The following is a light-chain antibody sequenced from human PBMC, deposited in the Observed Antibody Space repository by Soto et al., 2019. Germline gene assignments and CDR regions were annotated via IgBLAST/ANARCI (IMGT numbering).Light chain of an antibody. V-gene: IGKV1-9*01. CDR1: QDISTN. Sequence: DIQLTQSPSFLSASAGDRVTSTCRPRQDISTNLDWYLQKPGKAPQLLIYVASNWQCGVPSRFSGSGSGTEFTLKISSVEPEDFAIYYCKQFNSYPRTFGQGTRLEIK. J-gene: IGKJ5*01. CDR2: VAS. CDR3: KQFNSYPRT.